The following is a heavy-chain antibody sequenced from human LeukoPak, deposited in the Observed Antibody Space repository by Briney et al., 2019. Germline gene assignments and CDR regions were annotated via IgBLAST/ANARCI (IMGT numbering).Heavy chain of an antibody. CDR3: AKASDSSSSYDAFDI. Sequence: GGSLRLSCAASGFTFSSYSMNWVRQAPGKGLEWVSSIRSSSSYIYYADSVKGRFTISRDNSKNTLYLQINSLRGDATAVYYCAKASDSSSSYDAFDIWGQGTMVTVSS. J-gene: IGHJ3*02. D-gene: IGHD6-13*01. CDR1: GFTFSSYS. V-gene: IGHV3-21*04. CDR2: IRSSSSYI.